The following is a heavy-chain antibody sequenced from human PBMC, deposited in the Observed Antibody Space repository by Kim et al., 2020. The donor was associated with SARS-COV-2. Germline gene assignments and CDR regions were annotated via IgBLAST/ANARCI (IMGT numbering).Heavy chain of an antibody. V-gene: IGHV3-53*01. CDR3: ARDRPVVPVTSYYGMDV. D-gene: IGHD2-2*01. Sequence: VKGRFTISRDNSKNTLYLQMNSLRAEDTAVYCCARDRPVVPVTSYYGMDVWGQGTTVTVSS. J-gene: IGHJ6*02.